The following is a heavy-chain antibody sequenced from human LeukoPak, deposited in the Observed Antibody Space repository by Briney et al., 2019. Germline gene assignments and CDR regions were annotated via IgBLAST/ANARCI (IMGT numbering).Heavy chain of an antibody. CDR2: MSYDEVNE. CDR1: GFNFNTYT. V-gene: IGHV3-30-3*01. D-gene: IGHD6-19*01. J-gene: IGHJ4*02. Sequence: PGRSLRLSCAASGFNFNTYTMHWVRQAPGKGLEWVAVMSYDEVNEYYADSVKGRFTISRDSSKNTLYLQMDRPRGEDTAVYYCAREATSGWTDYWGQGTLVTVSS. CDR3: AREATSGWTDY.